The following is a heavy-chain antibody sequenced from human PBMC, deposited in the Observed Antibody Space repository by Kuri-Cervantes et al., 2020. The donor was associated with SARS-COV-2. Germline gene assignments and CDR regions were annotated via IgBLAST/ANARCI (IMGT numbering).Heavy chain of an antibody. Sequence: SVKVSCKASGYTFTSYAMHWVRQAPGQGLEWMGGIMPTLDIPNYAQKFRGRVTITADKSTRTAYMELNSLTSEGTAVYYCATDGVAGSLTMDFWGQGTLVTVSS. V-gene: IGHV1-69*10. CDR2: IMPTLDIP. J-gene: IGHJ4*02. CDR1: GYTFTSYA. CDR3: ATDGVAGSLTMDF. D-gene: IGHD6-19*01.